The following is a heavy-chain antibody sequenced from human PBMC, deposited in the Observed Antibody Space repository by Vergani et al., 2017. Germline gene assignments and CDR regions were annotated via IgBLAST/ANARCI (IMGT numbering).Heavy chain of an antibody. CDR2: IYTSGST. CDR1: GGSISSGSYY. D-gene: IGHD6-13*01. J-gene: IGHJ3*02. CDR3: IASNAAVAHDAFDI. Sequence: QVQLQESGPGLVKPSQTLSLTCTVSGGSISSGSYYWSWIRQPAGKGLEWIGRIYTSGSTNYNPSLKSRVTISVDTSKNQFSLKLSSVTAADTAVYYCIASNAAVAHDAFDIWGQGTMVTVSS. V-gene: IGHV4-61*02.